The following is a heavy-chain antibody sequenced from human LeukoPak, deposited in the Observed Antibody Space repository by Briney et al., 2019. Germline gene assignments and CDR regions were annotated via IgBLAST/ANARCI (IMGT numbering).Heavy chain of an antibody. CDR3: ARGGYCSSTSCHRGFDP. CDR2: INHSGST. D-gene: IGHD2-2*01. Sequence: SETLSLTCAVYGGSFSGYYWSWIRQPPGKGLEWIGEINHSGSTNYNPSPKSRVTISVGTSKNQFSLKLSSVTAADTAVYYCARGGYCSSTSCHRGFDPWGQGTLVTVSS. CDR1: GGSFSGYY. V-gene: IGHV4-34*01. J-gene: IGHJ5*02.